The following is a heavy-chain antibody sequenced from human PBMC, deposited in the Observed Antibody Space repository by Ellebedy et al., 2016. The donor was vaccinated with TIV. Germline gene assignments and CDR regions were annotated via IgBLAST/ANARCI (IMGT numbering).Heavy chain of an antibody. Sequence: GESLKISCAASGMTSNTYDMSWIRQTPGKGLEWIAGISGSDDSTVYAASVKSRFAVSRDNSKNTLYLQMNSLRAEDTAVYFCATDNADYDSSGSNFDAFDIWGQGTMVTVSS. CDR1: GMTSNTYD. CDR2: ISGSDDST. J-gene: IGHJ3*02. D-gene: IGHD3-22*01. V-gene: IGHV3-23*01. CDR3: ATDNADYDSSGSNFDAFDI.